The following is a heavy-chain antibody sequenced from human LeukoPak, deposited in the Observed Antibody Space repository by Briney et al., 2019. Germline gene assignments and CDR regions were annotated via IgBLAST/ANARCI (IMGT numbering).Heavy chain of an antibody. CDR1: GGTFSSYA. Sequence: SVKVSCKASGGTFSSYAISWVRQAPGQGLEWMGRIIPILGIANYAQKFQGRVTMTTDTSTSTAYMELRSLRSDDTAVYYCARDRRYYYDSSGYYAFDYWGQGTLVTVSS. CDR3: ARDRRYYYDSSGYYAFDY. CDR2: IIPILGIA. D-gene: IGHD3-22*01. V-gene: IGHV1-69*04. J-gene: IGHJ4*02.